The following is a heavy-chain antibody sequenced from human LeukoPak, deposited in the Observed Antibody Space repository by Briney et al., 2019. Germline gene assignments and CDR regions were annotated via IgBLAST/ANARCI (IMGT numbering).Heavy chain of an antibody. CDR3: ARDWSTTSHYYTDV. J-gene: IGHJ6*03. Sequence: SETLSLTCNVSGYSISGGYYWGWIRPPPGKGLEWIGIIYHSGSTYYNPSLKSRITILVDTSKNQFSLKLSYVTAADSAVYYCARDWSTTSHYYTDVCGKGTTVTVSS. CDR1: GYSISGGYY. CDR2: IYHSGST. D-gene: IGHD2-2*01. V-gene: IGHV4-38-2*02.